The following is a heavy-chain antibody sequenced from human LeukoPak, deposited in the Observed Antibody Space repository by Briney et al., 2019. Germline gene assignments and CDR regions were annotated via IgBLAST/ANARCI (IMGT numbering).Heavy chain of an antibody. V-gene: IGHV1-8*01. CDR2: MNPNSGNT. Sequence: ASVKVSCKASGYTFTSYDINRVRQATGQGLEWMGWMNPNSGNTGYAQKFLGRVTMTRNTSISTAYMELSSLRSEDTAVYYCARVGRKSRHAFDIWGQGTMVTVSS. D-gene: IGHD3-10*01. J-gene: IGHJ3*02. CDR3: ARVGRKSRHAFDI. CDR1: GYTFTSYD.